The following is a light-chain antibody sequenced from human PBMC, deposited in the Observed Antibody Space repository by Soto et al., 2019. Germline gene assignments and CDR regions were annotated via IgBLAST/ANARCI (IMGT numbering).Light chain of an antibody. V-gene: IGLV2-14*01. J-gene: IGLJ2*01. CDR2: DVS. Sequence: QSVLTQPASVSGSPGQSITISCTGTSSDVGGYDYVSWYQQHPDKAPKLMIYDVSDRPSGVSERFSGSKSGNTASLTISGLQAEDEADYYCSSYTSGSTRVVFGGGTKLTVL. CDR3: SSYTSGSTRVV. CDR1: SSDVGGYDY.